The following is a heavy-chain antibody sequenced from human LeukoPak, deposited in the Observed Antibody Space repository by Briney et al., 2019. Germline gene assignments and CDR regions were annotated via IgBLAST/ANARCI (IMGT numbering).Heavy chain of an antibody. V-gene: IGHV3-21*01. CDR1: GFTFSSCS. CDR2: ISSSSSYI. D-gene: IGHD3-22*01. CDR3: ARVPPYYYDSSGSWYFDL. Sequence: GGSLRLSCAASGFTFSSCSMNWVRQAPGKGLEWVSSISSSSSYIYYADSVKGRFTISRDNAKNSLYLQMNSLRAEDTAVYYCARVPPYYYDSSGSWYFDLWGRGTLVTVSS. J-gene: IGHJ2*01.